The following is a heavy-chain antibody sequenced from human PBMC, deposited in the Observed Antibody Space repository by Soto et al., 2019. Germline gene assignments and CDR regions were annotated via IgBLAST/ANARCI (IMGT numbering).Heavy chain of an antibody. CDR1: GFTFSNYA. CDR3: ARDTRGGFDS. Sequence: GGSLRLSCAASGFTFSNYAMSWVRQAPGQGLEWVSSIRGSGDYTYYADSVTGRFTISRDNSKNTVNLQMNSLRAEDTAEYYCARDTRGGFDSWGQGILVTVSS. CDR2: IRGSGDYT. J-gene: IGHJ4*02. V-gene: IGHV3-23*01. D-gene: IGHD2-15*01.